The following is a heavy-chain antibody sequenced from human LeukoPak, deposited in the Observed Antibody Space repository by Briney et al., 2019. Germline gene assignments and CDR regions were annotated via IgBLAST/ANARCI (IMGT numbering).Heavy chain of an antibody. CDR2: INPNTGGT. CDR3: ARDAQYFDYLFPFDY. CDR1: GYTFTGYF. V-gene: IGHV1-2*02. D-gene: IGHD3-9*01. Sequence: ASVKVSCKASGYTFTGYFVHWVRQAPGQGLEWMGWINPNTGGTDYAQKFQGRVTMSRDTSISTAYMEMTRLTSDDTAVYYCARDAQYFDYLFPFDYWGQGTLITVSS. J-gene: IGHJ4*02.